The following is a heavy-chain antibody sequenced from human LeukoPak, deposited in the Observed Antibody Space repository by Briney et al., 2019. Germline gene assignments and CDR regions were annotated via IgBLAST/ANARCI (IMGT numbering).Heavy chain of an antibody. CDR1: GFIFSNSG. V-gene: IGHV3-7*01. CDR3: ARGAYNGVRGYYGMDV. D-gene: IGHD1-1*01. Sequence: PGRSLKLSCTASGFIFSNSGMHWVRQAPGKGLEWVASIKQDGSEKYYVDSVKGRFTISRDNAKNSLYLQMNSLRAEDTAVYYCARGAYNGVRGYYGMDVWGQGTTVTVSS. CDR2: IKQDGSEK. J-gene: IGHJ6*02.